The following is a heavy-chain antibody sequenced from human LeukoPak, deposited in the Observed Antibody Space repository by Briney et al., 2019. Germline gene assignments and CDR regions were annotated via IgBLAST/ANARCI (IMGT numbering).Heavy chain of an antibody. CDR3: AKGRSEPGIAVAGSFDY. D-gene: IGHD6-19*01. Sequence: GGSLRLSCAASGFTFGDYAMLWVRQAPGKGLEWVSGISWNSGSIGYADSVKGRFTISRDNAKNSLYLQMNSLRAEDTALYYCAKGRSEPGIAVAGSFDYWGQGTLVTVSS. J-gene: IGHJ4*02. CDR1: GFTFGDYA. V-gene: IGHV3-9*01. CDR2: ISWNSGSI.